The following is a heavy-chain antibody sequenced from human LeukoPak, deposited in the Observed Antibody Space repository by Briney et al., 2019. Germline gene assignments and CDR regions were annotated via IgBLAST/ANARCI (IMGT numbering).Heavy chain of an antibody. CDR1: GYTFTSYG. V-gene: IGHV1-18*01. D-gene: IGHD6-6*01. CDR2: ISAYNGNT. J-gene: IGHJ6*03. CDR3: ARAFVSSIAARSRYYYYYMDV. Sequence: ASVKVSCKASGYTFTSYGISLVRQAPGQGLEWMGWISAYNGNTNYAQKLQGRVTMTTDTSTSTAYMELRSLRSDDTAVYYCARAFVSSIAARSRYYYYYMDVWGKGTTVTVSS.